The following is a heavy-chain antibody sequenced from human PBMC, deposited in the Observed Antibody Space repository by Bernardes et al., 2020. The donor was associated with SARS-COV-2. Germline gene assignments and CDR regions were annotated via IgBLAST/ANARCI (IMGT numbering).Heavy chain of an antibody. CDR3: ARQGWLRKLDY. D-gene: IGHD5-12*01. CDR2: IISDGSST. CDR1: GFTFSSYW. V-gene: IGHV3-74*01. Sequence: GGSLRLSCAASGFTFSSYWMTWVRQAPGKGLVWVSRIISDGSSTFYADSVKGRFTISRDNAKNTLYLQMNSLRAEDTAVYYCARQGWLRKLDYWCQGTLVTVSS. J-gene: IGHJ4*02.